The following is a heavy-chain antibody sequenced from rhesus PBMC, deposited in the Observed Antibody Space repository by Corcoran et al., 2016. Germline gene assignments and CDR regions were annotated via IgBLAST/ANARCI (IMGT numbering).Heavy chain of an antibody. CDR2: ISEIGGAI. CDR1: GFTFSSYE. CDR3: TRSAAASFYGLDS. Sequence: DVQLVESGGGLVEPGGSLRLSCVASGFTFSSYEMHWVRRGPGKGLEWVSVISEIGGAIYYADSVKGRFTSSRDNAKNSLFLQMNSLRAEDTAVYYCTRSAAASFYGLDSWGQGVVVTVSS. V-gene: IGHV3-100*02. J-gene: IGHJ6*01. D-gene: IGHD6-25*01.